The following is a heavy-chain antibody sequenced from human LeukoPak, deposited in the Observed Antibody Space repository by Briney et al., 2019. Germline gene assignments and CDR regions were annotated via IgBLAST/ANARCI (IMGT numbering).Heavy chain of an antibody. Sequence: ASVTVSCKASGYTFTGYYIHWVRQAPGQGLEWMGWINPNSGGINYAQKFQGRVTMTRDTSISTAYMELSRLRSDDTALYYCAKANPYYNLLTGYYGAPDYWGQGTLATVSS. CDR1: GYTFTGYY. CDR3: AKANPYYNLLTGYYGAPDY. V-gene: IGHV1-2*02. CDR2: INPNSGGI. D-gene: IGHD3-9*01. J-gene: IGHJ4*02.